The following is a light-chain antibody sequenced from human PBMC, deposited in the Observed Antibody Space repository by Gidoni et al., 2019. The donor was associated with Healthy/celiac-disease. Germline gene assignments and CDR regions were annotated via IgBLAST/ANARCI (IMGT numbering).Light chain of an antibody. Sequence: FPITQSPSTLSAAVGDRVTITCRASQSISSWLAWYQQKPGKAPKLLIYDASSLESGVPSRFSGSGSGTEFTLTISSLQPDDFATYYCQQYNSYPYTFGQGTKLEIK. CDR2: DAS. V-gene: IGKV1-5*01. J-gene: IGKJ2*01. CDR3: QQYNSYPYT. CDR1: QSISSW.